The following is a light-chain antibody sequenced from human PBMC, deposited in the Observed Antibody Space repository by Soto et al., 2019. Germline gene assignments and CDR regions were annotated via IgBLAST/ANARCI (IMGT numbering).Light chain of an antibody. CDR3: QHSNNWLKT. Sequence: PEERVTLSCRASQSVSSSYLAWYQQKPGQAPRLLIYGASTRATGIPARFSGSVSGTEGTITISSLRSEDGAVYYCQHSNNWLKTFGQGTKVDI. V-gene: IGKV3-15*01. CDR1: QSVSSSY. J-gene: IGKJ1*01. CDR2: GAS.